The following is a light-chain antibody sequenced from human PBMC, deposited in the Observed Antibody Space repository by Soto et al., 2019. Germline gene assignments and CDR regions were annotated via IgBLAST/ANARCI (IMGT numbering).Light chain of an antibody. CDR1: QSVSSSY. Sequence: EIVLTQSPGTLSLSPGERATLSCRASQSVSSSYLAWYQQKPGQAPRLLIYGASSRATGIPDWFSGSGSGADFPLTISRLEPDDVAVYYCQQYGSSPTFGQGTKVEIK. CDR3: QQYGSSPT. V-gene: IGKV3-20*01. CDR2: GAS. J-gene: IGKJ1*01.